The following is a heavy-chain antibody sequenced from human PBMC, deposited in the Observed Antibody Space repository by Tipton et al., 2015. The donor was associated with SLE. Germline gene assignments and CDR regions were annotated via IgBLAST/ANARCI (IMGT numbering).Heavy chain of an antibody. Sequence: QLVQSGAEVKKPGEALQISCKTSGYSFTNSWIVWFRHMPGKGLECMGMIDPSDSDTRYNPSFQGHVSMSIDRSTTTAYLQWSSLRASDTAIYYCARPYDNFFSADYWGQGTLVTVSS. J-gene: IGHJ4*02. CDR3: ARPYDNFFSADY. CDR1: GYSFTNSW. V-gene: IGHV5-51*03. D-gene: IGHD2/OR15-2a*01. CDR2: IDPSDSDT.